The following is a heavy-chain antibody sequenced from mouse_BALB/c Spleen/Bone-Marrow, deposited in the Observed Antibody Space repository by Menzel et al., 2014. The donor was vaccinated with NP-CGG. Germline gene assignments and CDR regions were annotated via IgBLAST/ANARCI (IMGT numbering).Heavy chain of an antibody. CDR2: IDPENGNI. J-gene: IGHJ2*01. Sequence: EVQLQRSGAELVKPGASVKLSCTASGFNIKDTYIHWVKRRPEQGLEWIGRIDPENGNIKYDPKFQVKATITADTSSNTAYLQLSSLTSEDTAVYYCTRRGFDFWGQGTTLTVSS. CDR3: TRRGFDF. V-gene: IGHV14-3*02. CDR1: GFNIKDTY.